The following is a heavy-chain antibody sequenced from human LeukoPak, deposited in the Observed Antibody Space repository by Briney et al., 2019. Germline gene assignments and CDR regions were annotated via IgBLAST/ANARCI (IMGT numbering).Heavy chain of an antibody. CDR2: ISAYNGNT. J-gene: IGHJ4*02. CDR1: GYTFTSYG. CDR3: ARGRWFGEFLIYFDY. Sequence: GASVKVSCKASGYTFTSYGISWVRQAPGQGLEWMGWISAYNGNTNYAQKPQGRVTMTTDTSTSTAYMELRSLRSDDTAVYYCARGRWFGEFLIYFDYWGQGTLVTVSS. D-gene: IGHD3-10*01. V-gene: IGHV1-18*01.